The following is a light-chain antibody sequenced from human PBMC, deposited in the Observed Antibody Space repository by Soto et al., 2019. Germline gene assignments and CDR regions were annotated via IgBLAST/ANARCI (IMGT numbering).Light chain of an antibody. CDR3: QQYGSSPNT. Sequence: EIVLTQSPGTLSLSPGERATLSCRASQSVSSSYLAWYQQKPGQARRLLIYGASSRATGIPDRFSGSGSVSDFTLTISRLEPEDFAVYYCQQYGSSPNTFGPGTKVDIK. CDR2: GAS. J-gene: IGKJ3*01. CDR1: QSVSSSY. V-gene: IGKV3-20*01.